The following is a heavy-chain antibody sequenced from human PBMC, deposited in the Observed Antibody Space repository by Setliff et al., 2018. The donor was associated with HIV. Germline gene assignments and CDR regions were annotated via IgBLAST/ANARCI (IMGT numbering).Heavy chain of an antibody. CDR2: IYSRGSP. CDR3: ARHRDPPGTSWIYYYYYMDL. D-gene: IGHD6-13*01. Sequence: PSETLSLTCSVYGGSISNSNSYWGWLRQPQGKRLEWLGSIYSRGSPSYNPSLRSRLTISVDTSKNHVSLSLSSVTAADTGVYSCARHRDPPGTSWIYYYYYMDLWGEGTTVTVSS. J-gene: IGHJ6*03. V-gene: IGHV4-39*01. CDR1: GGSISNSNSY.